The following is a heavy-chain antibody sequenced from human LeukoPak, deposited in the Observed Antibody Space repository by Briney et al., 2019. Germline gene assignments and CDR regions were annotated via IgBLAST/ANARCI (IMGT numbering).Heavy chain of an antibody. CDR1: GLTVRVNF. J-gene: IGHJ4*02. CDR3: ARGGAGAWPFDY. V-gene: IGHV3-53*01. Sequence: PGGSLRLSCAASGLTVRVNFMSWVRQAPGKRLEWVSIIYSGGDTYYTDSVKGRFTISRDSSKNTLFLQMTSLRVEDTAVYYCARGGAGAWPFDYWGQGALVTVSS. D-gene: IGHD6-19*01. CDR2: IYSGGDT.